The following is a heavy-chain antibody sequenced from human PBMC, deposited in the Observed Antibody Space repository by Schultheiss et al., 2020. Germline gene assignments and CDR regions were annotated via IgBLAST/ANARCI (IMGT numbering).Heavy chain of an antibody. CDR2: IYNSGTT. Sequence: SQTLSLTCTVSGDSISSHYWSWIRQPPGKGLEWIGYIYNSGTTNYNPSLKSRVTMSVDTSKNQFSLKLSSVTAADTAVYYCARGSIAVAGHDYWGQGTLVTVSS. CDR1: GDSISSHY. J-gene: IGHJ4*02. V-gene: IGHV4-59*08. CDR3: ARGSIAVAGHDY. D-gene: IGHD6-19*01.